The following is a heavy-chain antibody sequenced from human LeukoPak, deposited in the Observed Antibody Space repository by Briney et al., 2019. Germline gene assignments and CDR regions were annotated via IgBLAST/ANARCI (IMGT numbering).Heavy chain of an antibody. J-gene: IGHJ6*02. CDR2: MNPNSGNT. Sequence: ASVKVSCKASGYTFTSYDINWVRQATGQGLEWMGWMNPNSGNTGYAQKFQGRVTMTRNTSISTAYMELSSLRSEDTAVYYCARKGSPYYDFWSGYYGEHYYYYYGMDVWGQGTTVTVSS. D-gene: IGHD3-3*01. CDR3: ARKGSPYYDFWSGYYGEHYYYYYGMDV. V-gene: IGHV1-8*01. CDR1: GYTFTSYD.